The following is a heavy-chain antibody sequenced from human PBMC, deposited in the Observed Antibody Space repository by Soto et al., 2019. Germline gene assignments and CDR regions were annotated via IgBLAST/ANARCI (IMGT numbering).Heavy chain of an antibody. J-gene: IGHJ6*02. CDR1: NSSFSGYC. V-gene: IGHV4-34*01. D-gene: IGHD2-8*01. CDR2: INHSGST. Sequence: SETLSLTCAVNNSSFSGYCWRWFRQPPGTGLEWIGEINHSGSTNYNPSLKSRVTISVDTSKNQFSLKLSSVTAADTAVYYCARARYCTNGVCSRYYYYGMDVWGQGTTVT. CDR3: ARARYCTNGVCSRYYYYGMDV.